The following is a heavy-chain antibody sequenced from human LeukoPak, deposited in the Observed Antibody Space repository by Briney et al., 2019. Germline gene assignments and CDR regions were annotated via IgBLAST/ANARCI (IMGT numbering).Heavy chain of an antibody. CDR1: GFTFSSYS. D-gene: IGHD3-3*01. Sequence: GGSLRLSCAASGFTFSSYSMXXXRQAPGKGXEWVSSXXXXXXXXYHTDSVKGRFTISRDNTKNSLYLQMNSLRAEDTAVYYCARDRGETYDFWSGSPPNWFDPWGQGTLVTVSS. CDR2: XXXXXXXX. V-gene: IGHV3-21*01. CDR3: ARDRGETYDFWSGSPPNWFDP. J-gene: IGHJ5*02.